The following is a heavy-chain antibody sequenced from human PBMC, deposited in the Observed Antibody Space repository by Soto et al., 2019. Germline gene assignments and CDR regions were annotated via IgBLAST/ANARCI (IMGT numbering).Heavy chain of an antibody. CDR2: VSSTTNYI. V-gene: IGHV3-21*01. Sequence: PGGSLRLSCAASGFSFRNYWMNWVRQVPVKGLEWVSSVSSTTNYIYYADSMKGRFTVSRDNAKNSVYLEMNSLSAEDTAVYYCARESEDLTSNFDYWGQGTLVTVSS. CDR3: ARESEDLTSNFDY. CDR1: GFSFRNYW. J-gene: IGHJ4*02.